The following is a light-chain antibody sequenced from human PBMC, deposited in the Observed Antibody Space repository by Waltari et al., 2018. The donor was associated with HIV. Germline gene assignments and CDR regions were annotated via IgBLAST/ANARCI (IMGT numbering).Light chain of an antibody. CDR2: AAS. CDR1: QSISSY. Sequence: DIQMTQSPSSLSASVGDRVTITCRASQSISSYLNWYQQKPGKAPKLLIYAASSLQSGVPSRFSGSGSGTDFTLTISSLQVEDFATYYCQQSYSYPLTFGPGTKVDIK. V-gene: IGKV1-39*01. CDR3: QQSYSYPLT. J-gene: IGKJ3*01.